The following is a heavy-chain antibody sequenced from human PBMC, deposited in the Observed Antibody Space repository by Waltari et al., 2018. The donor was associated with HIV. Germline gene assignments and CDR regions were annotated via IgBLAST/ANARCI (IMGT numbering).Heavy chain of an antibody. D-gene: IGHD4-17*01. CDR1: GFIFSTYW. CDR2: VKHDGTAK. V-gene: IGHV3-7*01. J-gene: IGHJ4*02. Sequence: EVQLVESGGGLVQPGGSLRLSCATSGFIFSTYWMSWVRQAPGEGLEWVASVKHDGTAKYYLDSVKGRFTISRDNAKNSLFLQMNSLRVEDTAVYFCARGGYYGDQPSYWGQGTLVSVSS. CDR3: ARGGYYGDQPSY.